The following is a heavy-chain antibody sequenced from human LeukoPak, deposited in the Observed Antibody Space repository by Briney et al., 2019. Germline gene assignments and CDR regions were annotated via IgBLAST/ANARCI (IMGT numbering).Heavy chain of an antibody. V-gene: IGHV1-8*03. D-gene: IGHD3-10*01. CDR3: ARDASSYYYGSGSYNY. CDR2: MNPNSGNT. Sequence: SVKVSCKASGYTFTSYDINWVRQATGQGLEWMGWMNPNSGNTGYAQKFQGRVTITRNTSISTAYMELSSLRSEDTAVYYCARDASSYYYGSGSYNYWGQGTLVTVSS. J-gene: IGHJ4*02. CDR1: GYTFTSYD.